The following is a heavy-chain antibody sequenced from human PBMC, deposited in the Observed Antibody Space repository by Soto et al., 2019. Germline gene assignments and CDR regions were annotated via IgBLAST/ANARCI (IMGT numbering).Heavy chain of an antibody. J-gene: IGHJ3*02. D-gene: IGHD1-26*01. Sequence: GGSLRLSCAASGFTFSTYSMIWVRQAPGKGLEWVSSISSSSSYIYCADSVKGRFTISRDNAKKSLYLQMNSLRAEDTAVYYCARRVGATEVAFDIWGQGAMVTVSS. CDR3: ARRVGATEVAFDI. V-gene: IGHV3-21*01. CDR2: ISSSSSYI. CDR1: GFTFSTYS.